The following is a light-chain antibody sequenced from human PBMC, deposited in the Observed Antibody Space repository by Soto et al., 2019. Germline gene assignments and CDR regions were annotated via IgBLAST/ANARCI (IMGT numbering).Light chain of an antibody. CDR3: QQYHNWGE. Sequence: EIVMTQSPATLSVSPGERVTLSCRASQSVSSNLAWYQQKPGQAPRLLIYGASTRATGIPARFSGSGSGTEFTLTISSLQSGDFAVYYCQQYHNWGEFGQGTKVDIK. CDR1: QSVSSN. V-gene: IGKV3-15*01. J-gene: IGKJ1*01. CDR2: GAS.